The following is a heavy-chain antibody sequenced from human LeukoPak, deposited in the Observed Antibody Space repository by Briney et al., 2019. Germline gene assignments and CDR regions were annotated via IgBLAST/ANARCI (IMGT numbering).Heavy chain of an antibody. J-gene: IGHJ6*02. CDR1: GYTFTSYY. Sequence: GASVKVSCKASGYTFTSYYMHWVRQAPGQGLEWMGIINPSGGSTSYAQKFQGRVTMTRDTSTSTVYMELSSLRSEDTAVYYCARQFWSGYHTRGRDYYGMDVRGQGTTVTVSS. D-gene: IGHD3-3*01. CDR2: INPSGGST. CDR3: ARQFWSGYHTRGRDYYGMDV. V-gene: IGHV1-46*01.